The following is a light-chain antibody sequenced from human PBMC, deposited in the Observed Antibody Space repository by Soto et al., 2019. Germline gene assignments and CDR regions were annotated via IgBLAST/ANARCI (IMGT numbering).Light chain of an antibody. V-gene: IGKV3-11*01. Sequence: EIVLTQSRGTLSLYQGAGPTLCCRASESISSQLVWYQQIPGQAPRLLIYDASNRATGVPARFSGSGSGTDFTLTSSSLEPEDFAVYYCQQRLSWPITFGQGTRLEIK. CDR2: DAS. CDR3: QQRLSWPIT. CDR1: ESISSQ. J-gene: IGKJ5*01.